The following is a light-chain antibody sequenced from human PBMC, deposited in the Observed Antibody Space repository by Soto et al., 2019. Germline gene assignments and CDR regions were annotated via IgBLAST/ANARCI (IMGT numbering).Light chain of an antibody. CDR2: NAS. CDR3: QHDNSYSAA. Sequence: DIQITESRSTLSGSVGDKVTITCRASQTISSWLALYQQKLGKGTKLLIYNASTLKSGVPSRFSGSGSGTEFTLTISSMQPDDCATYYCQHDNSYSAAFGQGTKVDIK. J-gene: IGKJ1*01. CDR1: QTISSW. V-gene: IGKV1-5*03.